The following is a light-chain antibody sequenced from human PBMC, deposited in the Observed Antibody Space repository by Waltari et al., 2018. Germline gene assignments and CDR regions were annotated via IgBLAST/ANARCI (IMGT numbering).Light chain of an antibody. CDR2: AAS. V-gene: IGKV1-39*01. Sequence: DIQMTQSPSSLSSSVGDRVTITCRASQSISGYLNWYQQKPGKARKLLIYAASNLQSGVPSRFSGSGSGTDFTLTISSLQPEDFATYYCQQSYSTPRTFGQGTKVEI. CDR1: QSISGY. J-gene: IGKJ1*01. CDR3: QQSYSTPRT.